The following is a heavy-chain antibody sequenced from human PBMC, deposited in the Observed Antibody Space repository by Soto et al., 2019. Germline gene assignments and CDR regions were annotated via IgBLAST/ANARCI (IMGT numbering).Heavy chain of an antibody. CDR2: ISYDGSNK. J-gene: IGHJ6*03. Sequence: GGSLRLSCAASGFTFSSYGMHWVRQAPGKGLEWVAVISYDGSNKYYADSVKGRFTISRDNSKNTLYLQMNSLRAEDTAVYYCAKDSDIVVVVAATTGYYMDVWGKGTTVTVSS. CDR1: GFTFSSYG. D-gene: IGHD2-15*01. V-gene: IGHV3-30*18. CDR3: AKDSDIVVVVAATTGYYMDV.